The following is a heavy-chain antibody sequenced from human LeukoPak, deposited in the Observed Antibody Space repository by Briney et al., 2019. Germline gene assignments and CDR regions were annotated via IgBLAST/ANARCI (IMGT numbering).Heavy chain of an antibody. CDR2: ISGSGGST. CDR3: AKDVIRDIVVVPAAMGEDY. CDR1: GFTFSSYA. V-gene: IGHV3-23*01. Sequence: GGSLRLSCAASGFTFSSYAMSWVRQAPGKGLEWVSAISGSGGSTYYADSVKGRFTISRDNSKNTLYLQMNSLRAEDTAVYYCAKDVIRDIVVVPAAMGEDYWGQGTLVTVSS. J-gene: IGHJ4*02. D-gene: IGHD2-2*01.